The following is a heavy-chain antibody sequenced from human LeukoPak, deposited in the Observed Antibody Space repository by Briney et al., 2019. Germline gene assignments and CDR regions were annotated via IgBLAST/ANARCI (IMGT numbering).Heavy chain of an antibody. D-gene: IGHD6-19*01. J-gene: IGHJ4*02. CDR3: ARREATGCLSFGY. CDR1: GFTFSTFW. Sequence: GGSLRLSCAASGFTFSTFWMTWVRQAPGKGLEWVANIKPDGSEKYYVDSVKGRFTISRDNAKNSVYLQINGLRVEDTAVYYCARREATGCLSFGYWGRGTLVTVSS. CDR2: IKPDGSEK. V-gene: IGHV3-7*05.